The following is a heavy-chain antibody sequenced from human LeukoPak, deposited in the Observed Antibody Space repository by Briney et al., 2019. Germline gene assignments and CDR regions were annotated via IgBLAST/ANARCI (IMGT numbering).Heavy chain of an antibody. J-gene: IGHJ6*03. CDR1: GGTFSSYA. CDR2: IIPIFGTA. D-gene: IGHD3-3*01. Sequence: SVKVSCKASGGTFSSYAISWVRQAPGQGLEWMGGIIPIFGTANYAQKSQGRVTITTDESTSTAYMELSSLRSEDTAVYYCARVLLEWSYYYYYMDVWGKGTTVTVSS. CDR3: ARVLLEWSYYYYYMDV. V-gene: IGHV1-69*05.